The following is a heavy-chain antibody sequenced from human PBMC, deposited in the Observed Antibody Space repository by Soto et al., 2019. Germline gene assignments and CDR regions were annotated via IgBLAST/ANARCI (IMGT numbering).Heavy chain of an antibody. CDR3: AREIFFGVFIPPPNFAS. V-gene: IGHV3-21*01. CDR1: GFTFSSYS. J-gene: IGHJ4*02. Sequence: GGSLRLSCAASGFTFSSYSMNWVRQAPGKGLEWVSSISSSSSYIYYADSVKGRFTISRDNAKNSLYLQMNSLRAEDTAVYYSAREIFFGVFIPPPNFASWGKGTRVTVPS. CDR2: ISSSSSYI. D-gene: IGHD3-3*01.